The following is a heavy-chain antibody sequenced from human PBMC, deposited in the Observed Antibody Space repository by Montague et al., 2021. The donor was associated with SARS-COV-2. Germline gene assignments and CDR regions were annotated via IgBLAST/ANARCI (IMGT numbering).Heavy chain of an antibody. CDR3: VRDTGSAQAGFDA. J-gene: IGHJ4*02. V-gene: IGHV6-1*01. CDR1: GDSVWSNTAA. CDR2: TNYRSNWTS. Sequence: CAISGDSVWSNTAAWNWIRQSPSGGLEWLGRTNYRSNWTSDYASSVEGRISIDPDTSKNQFFLHLRSVTPEDTGVYYCVRDTGSAQAGFDAWGQGTLVTVSS. D-gene: IGHD4-17*01.